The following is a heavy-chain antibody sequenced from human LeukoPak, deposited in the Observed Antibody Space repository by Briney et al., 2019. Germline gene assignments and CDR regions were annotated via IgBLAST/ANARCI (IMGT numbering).Heavy chain of an antibody. Sequence: SGPTLVNPTQTLTLTCTFSGFALSTSGVGVGWIRQPPGKALEWLVFIYWNDDKRYSPSLKSRLTITKDTSKSQVVLTMSNMDPVDTATYYCAHRARYSSGWYYFDYWGQGTLVTVSS. CDR1: GFALSTSGVG. J-gene: IGHJ4*02. CDR3: AHRARYSSGWYYFDY. V-gene: IGHV2-5*01. D-gene: IGHD6-19*01. CDR2: IYWNDDK.